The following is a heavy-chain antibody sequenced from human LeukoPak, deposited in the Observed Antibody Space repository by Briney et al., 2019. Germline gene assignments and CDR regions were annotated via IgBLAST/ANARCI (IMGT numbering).Heavy chain of an antibody. CDR1: GFTFSSYW. J-gene: IGHJ6*02. CDR2: INSDGSST. Sequence: GESLRLSCAASGFTFSSYWMHWVRQAPGKGLVWVSRINSDGSSTSYADSVKGRFTISRDNAKNTLYLQMNSLRAEDTAVYYCARGRYCSSTSCYTFYYYGMDVWGQGTTVTVSS. V-gene: IGHV3-74*01. D-gene: IGHD2-2*02. CDR3: ARGRYCSSTSCYTFYYYGMDV.